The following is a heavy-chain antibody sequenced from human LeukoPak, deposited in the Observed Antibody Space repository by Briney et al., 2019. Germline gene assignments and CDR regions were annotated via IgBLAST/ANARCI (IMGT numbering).Heavy chain of an antibody. CDR3: ARRGGHGGSFDY. V-gene: IGHV4-59*08. J-gene: IGHJ4*02. CDR1: GGSISSNY. CDR2: IYNSGST. D-gene: IGHD4-23*01. Sequence: SETLSLTCSESGGSISSNYWSWIRQPPGEGGEGSGYIYNSGSTNYNPSLRSRVPISVDTSKNQFSLKLSSVTAADTTVYYCARRGGHGGSFDYWGQGTLVTVFS.